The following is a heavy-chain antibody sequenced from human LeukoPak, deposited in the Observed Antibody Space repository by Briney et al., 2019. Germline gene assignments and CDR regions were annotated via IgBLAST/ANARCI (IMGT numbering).Heavy chain of an antibody. V-gene: IGHV4-39*07. J-gene: IGHJ4*02. CDR1: GGSITTSGYY. CDR3: ASSVGSTDY. Sequence: PSETLSLTCTVSGGSITTSGYYWGWIRQSPGKGLEWIGEINHRGSTNLNPSLKSRVTLSVDTSKHQFSLKLSSMTAADAAVYYCASSVGSTDYWGQGTLVTVSS. CDR2: INHRGST. D-gene: IGHD1-26*01.